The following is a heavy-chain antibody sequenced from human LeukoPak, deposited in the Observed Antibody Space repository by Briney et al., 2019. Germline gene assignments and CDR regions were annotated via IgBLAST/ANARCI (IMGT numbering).Heavy chain of an antibody. Sequence: SETLSLTCTVSGGSISSSSYYWGWIRQPPGKGLEWIGSIYYSGSTYYNPSLKSRVTISVDTSKNQFSLKLSSVTAADTAVYYCARGVYNYGGHNWFDPWGQGTLVTVSS. CDR3: ARGVYNYGGHNWFDP. D-gene: IGHD5-18*01. CDR2: IYYSGST. V-gene: IGHV4-39*07. CDR1: GGSISSSSYY. J-gene: IGHJ5*02.